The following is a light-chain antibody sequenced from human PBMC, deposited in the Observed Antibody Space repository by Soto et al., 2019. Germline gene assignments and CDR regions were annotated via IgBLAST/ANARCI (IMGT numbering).Light chain of an antibody. J-gene: IGLJ1*01. V-gene: IGLV2-14*01. Sequence: QSVLTQPASVSGSPGQSITISCTGTSSDIGDYNYVSWYQHHPGKAPKLILYEVSDRPSGVSSRFSGSKSGNTASLTISGLQTEDEADYFCSSYSSSSPLYVFGTGTQLTVL. CDR3: SSYSSSSPLYV. CDR2: EVS. CDR1: SSDIGDYNY.